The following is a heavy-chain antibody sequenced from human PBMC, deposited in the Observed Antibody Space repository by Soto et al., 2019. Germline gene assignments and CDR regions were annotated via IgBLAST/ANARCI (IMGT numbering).Heavy chain of an antibody. Sequence: GGSLRLSCAASGFTFSTYAMIWVRQAPGKGLEWVLFITGSGGITYYADSVKGRFTISRDTSKNTLFLQMNSLRAEDTAVYYCAKDRYGDYGGIDYWGQGTMVTVSS. CDR2: ITGSGGIT. J-gene: IGHJ4*02. CDR1: GFTFSTYA. CDR3: AKDRYGDYGGIDY. V-gene: IGHV3-23*01. D-gene: IGHD4-17*01.